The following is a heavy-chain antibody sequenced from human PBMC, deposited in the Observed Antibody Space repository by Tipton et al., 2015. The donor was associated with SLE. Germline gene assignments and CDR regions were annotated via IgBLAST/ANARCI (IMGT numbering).Heavy chain of an antibody. CDR1: GGPIRGDGLY. CDR3: ARGEFTYGYYYYMDV. Sequence: TLSLTCTVSGGPIRGDGLYWSWVRQLPEKGLEWIGYIYHTGTTSYSPSLKSRVTMSVDTSKNQFSLNLNSVTAADTAVYYCARGEFTYGYYYYMDVWGKGTTVTVSS. V-gene: IGHV4-31*03. D-gene: IGHD4-17*01. CDR2: IYHTGTT. J-gene: IGHJ6*03.